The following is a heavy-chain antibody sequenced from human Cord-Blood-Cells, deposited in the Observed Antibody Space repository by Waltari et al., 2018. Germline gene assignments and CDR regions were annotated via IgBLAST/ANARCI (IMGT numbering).Heavy chain of an antibody. CDR2: MNTNSGNT. J-gene: IGHJ4*02. CDR1: GYTFTSYD. D-gene: IGHD1-26*01. Sequence: QVQLVQSGAEVKKPGASVKVSCKASGYTFTSYDINWVQQATGQGLEWRGWMNTNSGNTGYSQNVHGRVTMTRNTSISTAYMELSSLRSEDTAVYYCARSSSGSYDYWGQGTLVTVSS. V-gene: IGHV1-8*01. CDR3: ARSSSGSYDY.